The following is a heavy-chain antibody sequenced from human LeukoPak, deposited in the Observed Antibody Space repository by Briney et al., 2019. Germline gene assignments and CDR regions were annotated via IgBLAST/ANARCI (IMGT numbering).Heavy chain of an antibody. CDR2: FDPEDGET. V-gene: IGHV1-24*01. D-gene: IGHD6-19*01. CDR1: GYTLTELS. Sequence: GASVKVSCKVSGYTLTELSMHWVRQAPGRGLEWVGGFDPEDGETIYAQKFQGRVTMTEDTSTDTAYMELSSLRSEDTAVYYCATGGEQWLPFDYWGQGTLVTVSS. CDR3: ATGGEQWLPFDY. J-gene: IGHJ4*02.